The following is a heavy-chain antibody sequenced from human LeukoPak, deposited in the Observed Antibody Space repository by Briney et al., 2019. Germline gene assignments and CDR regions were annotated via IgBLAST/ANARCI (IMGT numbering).Heavy chain of an antibody. Sequence: SETLSLTCAVYGGSFSGYYWSWIRQPPGKGLEWIGEINHSGSTNYNPSLKSRVTISVDTSKNQFSLKLSSVTAADTAVYYCARGEAGGYCSSTSCSYFDYWGQGTLVTVSP. V-gene: IGHV4-34*01. CDR2: INHSGST. J-gene: IGHJ4*02. CDR3: ARGEAGGYCSSTSCSYFDY. D-gene: IGHD2-2*01. CDR1: GGSFSGYY.